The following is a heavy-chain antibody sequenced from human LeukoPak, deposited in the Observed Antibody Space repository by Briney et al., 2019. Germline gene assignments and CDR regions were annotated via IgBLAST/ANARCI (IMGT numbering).Heavy chain of an antibody. Sequence: SETLSLTCSVSGDSVSGGSDFWGWIRQPPGKGLEWIANIYHDESTYYNPSLESRVTMSIDTSKKQFSLKLTSVTAADTAVYYCAGRWGTFCGGDCLFRVFNFHSWGRGILVTVSS. CDR3: AGRWGTFCGGDCLFRVFNFHS. J-gene: IGHJ4*02. CDR1: GDSVSGGSDF. V-gene: IGHV4-39*07. CDR2: IYHDEST. D-gene: IGHD2-21*02.